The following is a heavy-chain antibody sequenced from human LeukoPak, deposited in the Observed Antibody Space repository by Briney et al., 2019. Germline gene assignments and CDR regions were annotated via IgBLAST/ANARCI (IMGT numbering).Heavy chain of an antibody. Sequence: SGGSLRLSCAASGFTFSGSAMHWVRQASGKGLEWVGRIRSKANSYATAYAASVKGRFTISRDDSKNTAYLQMNSPKPEDTAVYYCTRHGGYGDGGIDYWGQGTLVTVSS. J-gene: IGHJ4*02. CDR1: GFTFSGSA. V-gene: IGHV3-73*01. CDR2: IRSKANSYAT. D-gene: IGHD4-17*01. CDR3: TRHGGYGDGGIDY.